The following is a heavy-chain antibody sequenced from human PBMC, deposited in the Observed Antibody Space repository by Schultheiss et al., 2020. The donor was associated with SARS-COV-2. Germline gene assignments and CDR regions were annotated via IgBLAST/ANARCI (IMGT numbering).Heavy chain of an antibody. D-gene: IGHD3-16*01. Sequence: ASVKVSCKASGYTFTSYGISWVRQAPGQGLEWMGWINPNSGGTNYAQKFQGRVTMTRDTSISTAYMELSRLRSDDTAVYYCARGGGLNWFDPWGQGTLVTVSS. J-gene: IGHJ5*02. V-gene: IGHV1-2*02. CDR2: INPNSGGT. CDR3: ARGGGLNWFDP. CDR1: GYTFTSYG.